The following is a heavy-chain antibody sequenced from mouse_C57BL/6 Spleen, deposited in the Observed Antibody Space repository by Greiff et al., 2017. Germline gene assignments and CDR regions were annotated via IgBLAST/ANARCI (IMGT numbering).Heavy chain of an antibody. CDR3: TRGATVVATDFDY. J-gene: IGHJ2*01. CDR2: IDPETGGT. V-gene: IGHV1-15*01. Sequence: QVQLQQSGAELVRPGASVTLSCKASGYTFTDYEMHWVKQTPVHGLEWIGAIDPETGGTAYNQKFKDKAILTADKSSSTAYMELRSLTSEDSAVYYCTRGATVVATDFDYWGQGTTLTVSS. D-gene: IGHD1-1*01. CDR1: GYTFTDYE.